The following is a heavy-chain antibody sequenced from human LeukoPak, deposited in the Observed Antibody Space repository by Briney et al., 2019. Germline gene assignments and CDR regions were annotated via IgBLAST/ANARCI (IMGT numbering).Heavy chain of an antibody. Sequence: PGGSLRLSCAASGFHFSTHGMNWVRQAPGKGLEWVAVISYDGSNKYYADSVKGRFTISRDNSKNTLYLQMNSLRAEDTAVYYCAKDRTGIDGHYYYYYMDVWGKGTTVTVSS. V-gene: IGHV3-30*18. CDR1: GFHFSTHG. D-gene: IGHD6-13*01. CDR3: AKDRTGIDGHYYYYYMDV. CDR2: ISYDGSNK. J-gene: IGHJ6*03.